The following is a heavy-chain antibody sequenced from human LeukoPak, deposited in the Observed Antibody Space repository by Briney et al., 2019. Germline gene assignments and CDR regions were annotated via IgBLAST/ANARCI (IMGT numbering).Heavy chain of an antibody. J-gene: IGHJ4*02. CDR3: ARKSGWYGSFDY. Sequence: GGSLGLSCAASGFTFSSYAMSWVRQAPGKGLEWVSVISGSGGSTYYADSVKGRFTISRDNSKNTLYLQMNSLRAEDTAVYYCARKSGWYGSFDYWGQGTLVTVSS. CDR1: GFTFSSYA. CDR2: ISGSGGST. D-gene: IGHD6-19*01. V-gene: IGHV3-23*01.